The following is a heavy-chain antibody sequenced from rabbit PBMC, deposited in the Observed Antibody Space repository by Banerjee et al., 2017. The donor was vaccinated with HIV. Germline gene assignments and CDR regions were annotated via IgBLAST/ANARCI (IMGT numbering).Heavy chain of an antibody. CDR2: IYNGDGST. CDR3: ARSPHAGIAYFNL. Sequence: QEQLVESGGGLVQPEGSLTLTCKASGFDFSSNAMCWVRQAPGKRPEWIACIYNGDGSTYYASWAKGRFTISKTSSTTVTLQMTSLTAADTATYFCARSPHAGIAYFNLWGQGTLVTVS. D-gene: IGHD4-2*01. J-gene: IGHJ4*01. CDR1: GFDFSSNA. V-gene: IGHV1S47*01.